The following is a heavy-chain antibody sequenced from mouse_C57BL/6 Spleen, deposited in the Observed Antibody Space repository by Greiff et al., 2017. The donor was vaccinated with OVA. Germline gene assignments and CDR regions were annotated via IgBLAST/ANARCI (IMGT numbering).Heavy chain of an antibody. V-gene: IGHV5-4*01. CDR2: ISDDGSYT. CDR1: GFTFSSHA. D-gene: IGHD4-1*01. J-gene: IGHJ3*01. Sequence: EVKLVESGGGLVKPGGSLKLSCAASGFTFSSHAMSWVRQTPEKRLEWVATISDDGSYTYYPDNIKGRFTIARDNAMNNQYLQMSHLKSEDTAMYYCVRELERVAWFAYWGQGTLVTVSA. CDR3: VRELERVAWFAY.